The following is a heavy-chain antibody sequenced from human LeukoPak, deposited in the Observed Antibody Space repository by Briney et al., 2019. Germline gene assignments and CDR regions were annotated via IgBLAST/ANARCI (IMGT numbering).Heavy chain of an antibody. CDR1: GGSFSGYY. J-gene: IGHJ1*01. CDR2: INHSGST. D-gene: IGHD4-23*01. CDR3: ARLTVVAEYFQH. V-gene: IGHV4-34*01. Sequence: PSETLSLTCAVYGGSFSGYYWSWIRQPPGKGLEWIGEINHSGSTNYNPSLKSRVTISVDTSKNQFSLKLSSVTAADTAVYYCARLTVVAEYFQHWGQGTLVTVSS.